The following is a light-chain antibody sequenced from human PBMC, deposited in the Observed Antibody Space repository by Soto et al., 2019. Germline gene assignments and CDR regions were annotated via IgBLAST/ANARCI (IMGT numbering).Light chain of an antibody. Sequence: EIVLTQSPGTLSLSPGERATLSCRASHTISSSYLAWYQQKPGQAPRLLMYGISRRATGIPDRFSGSGSGTDFTLTITRLEPEDFAVYYCQQYNGWPITFGQGTRLEI. V-gene: IGKV3-20*01. CDR3: QQYNGWPIT. CDR2: GIS. CDR1: HTISSSY. J-gene: IGKJ5*01.